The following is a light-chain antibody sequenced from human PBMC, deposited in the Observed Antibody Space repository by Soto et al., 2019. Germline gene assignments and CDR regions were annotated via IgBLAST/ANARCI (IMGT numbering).Light chain of an antibody. Sequence: QSVLTQPPSVSGAPGQRVTISCTGGSSNIGASFDVHWYQQLPGAVPKLLIYANTNRPSGVPDRFSASKSDSSASLAITGLQAEDEADYYCQSYDSSLSVVVFGGGTKLTVL. J-gene: IGLJ2*01. CDR3: QSYDSSLSVVV. CDR2: ANT. CDR1: SSNIGASFD. V-gene: IGLV1-40*01.